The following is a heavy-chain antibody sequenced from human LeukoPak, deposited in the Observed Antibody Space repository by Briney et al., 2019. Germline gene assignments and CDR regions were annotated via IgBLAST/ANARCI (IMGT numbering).Heavy chain of an antibody. D-gene: IGHD6-19*01. Sequence: PGGSLRLSCEASGFTFSSYWMSWVRQAPGKGLEWVANIKQDGSEKYYVDSVKGRFTISRDNAKNSLYLQMNSLRAEDTAVYYCAREGLDYWGQGTLVTVSS. J-gene: IGHJ4*02. CDR3: AREGLDY. CDR1: GFTFSSYW. CDR2: IKQDGSEK. V-gene: IGHV3-7*01.